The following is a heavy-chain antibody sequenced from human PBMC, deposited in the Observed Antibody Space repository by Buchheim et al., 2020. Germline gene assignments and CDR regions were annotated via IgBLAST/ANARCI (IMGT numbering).Heavy chain of an antibody. V-gene: IGHV3-74*01. CDR1: GFTFSSYW. D-gene: IGHD2-2*01. J-gene: IGHJ6*02. CDR2: INSDGSST. Sequence: EVQLVESGGGLVQPGGSLRLSCAASGFTFSSYWMHWVRQAPGKGLVWVSRINSDGSSTSYADSVKGRFTISRDNAKNTLYLQMNSLRAEDTAVYYCAREQEDIVVVPAAMDYYYHYGMDVWGQGTT. CDR3: AREQEDIVVVPAAMDYYYHYGMDV.